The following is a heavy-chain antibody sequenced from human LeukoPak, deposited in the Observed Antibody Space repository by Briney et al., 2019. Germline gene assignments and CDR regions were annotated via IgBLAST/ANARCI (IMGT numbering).Heavy chain of an antibody. V-gene: IGHV1-18*01. CDR2: ISAYNGNT. CDR1: GYTFTSFG. Sequence: ASVKVSCKASGYTFTSFGISWVRQAPGQGLEWMGWISAYNGNTNYAQKLQGRVTMTTDTSTNTAYMELGSLRSDDTAVYYCARDLRSGLSFYYFDYWGQGTLVTVSS. D-gene: IGHD2-15*01. J-gene: IGHJ4*02. CDR3: ARDLRSGLSFYYFDY.